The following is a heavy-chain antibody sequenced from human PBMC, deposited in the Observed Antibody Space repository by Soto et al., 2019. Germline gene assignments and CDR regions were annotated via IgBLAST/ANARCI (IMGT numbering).Heavy chain of an antibody. Sequence: LSLTCTVSGGSISNYYWSWIRQPAGKGLEWIGRIYTSGSTNYNPSLKSRVTMSVDTSKNQFSLKLSSVTAADTAVYYCARGDLPGIAAAGTANYGMDVWGQGTTVTVSS. D-gene: IGHD6-13*01. J-gene: IGHJ6*02. CDR1: GGSISNYY. CDR3: ARGDLPGIAAAGTANYGMDV. CDR2: IYTSGST. V-gene: IGHV4-4*07.